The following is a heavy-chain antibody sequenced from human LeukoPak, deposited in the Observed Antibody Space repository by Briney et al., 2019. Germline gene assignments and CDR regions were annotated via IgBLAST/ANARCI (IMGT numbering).Heavy chain of an antibody. CDR1: GFIFDEYT. D-gene: IGHD4-11*01. V-gene: IGHV3-43*01. CDR3: ARPTLLTTGLYWYFDL. J-gene: IGHJ2*01. Sequence: GGSLRLSCAASGFIFDEYTMHWVRQAPGKGLEWVPLISWAGSSTYYADSVKGRFTISRDNAKNSLYLQMNSLRAEDTAVYYCARPTLLTTGLYWYFDLWGRGTLVTVSS. CDR2: ISWAGSST.